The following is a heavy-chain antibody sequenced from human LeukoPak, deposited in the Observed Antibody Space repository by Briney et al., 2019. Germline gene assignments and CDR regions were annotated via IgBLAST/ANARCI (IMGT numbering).Heavy chain of an antibody. CDR2: IYYGGGT. V-gene: IGHV4-59*01. CDR1: GGSISTYY. CDR3: AREPERWFGEQQFSRLFLEPYFDY. D-gene: IGHD3-10*01. Sequence: SETLSLTCTVSGGSISTYYWSWIRQPPGKGLEWIGYIYYGGGTNYNPSLKSRVTISVDTSKNQFSLKLSSATAADTAVYYCAREPERWFGEQQFSRLFLEPYFDYWGQGTLVTVTS. J-gene: IGHJ4*02.